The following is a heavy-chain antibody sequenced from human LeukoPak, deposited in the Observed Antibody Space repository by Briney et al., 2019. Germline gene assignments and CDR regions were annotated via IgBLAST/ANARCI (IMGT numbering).Heavy chain of an antibody. CDR3: AREGYYGSGSYSHGY. CDR1: GFTFSSYC. Sequence: GGSLRLSCAASGFTFSSYCMTWVRQAPGKGLEWVANIKEVGNEKYYVDSVKGRFTISRDNAKNSLHLQMNSLRAEDTAVYYCAREGYYGSGSYSHGYWGQGTLVTVSS. CDR2: IKEVGNEK. V-gene: IGHV3-7*01. D-gene: IGHD3-10*01. J-gene: IGHJ4*02.